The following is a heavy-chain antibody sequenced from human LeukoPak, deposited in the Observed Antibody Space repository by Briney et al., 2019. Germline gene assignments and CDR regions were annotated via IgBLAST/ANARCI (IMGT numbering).Heavy chain of an antibody. Sequence: QPGGSLRLSCAASGFTFSSYGMHWARQAPGKGLEWVAVISYDGNNKYYADSVKGRFTVSRINANNTVYLQMNSLKVEDTAVYYCAKDGGSSWTGGNWFDPWGQGTLVTVSS. CDR2: ISYDGNNK. CDR1: GFTFSSYG. CDR3: AKDGGSSWTGGNWFDP. D-gene: IGHD6-13*01. V-gene: IGHV3-30*18. J-gene: IGHJ5*02.